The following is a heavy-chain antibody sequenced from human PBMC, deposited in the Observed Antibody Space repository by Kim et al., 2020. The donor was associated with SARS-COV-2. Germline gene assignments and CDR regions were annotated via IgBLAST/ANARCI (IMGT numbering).Heavy chain of an antibody. Sequence: ASVKVSCKASGYTFTSYDINWVRQATGQGLEWMGWMNPNSGNTGYAQKFQGRVTMTRNTSISTAYMELSSLRSEDTAVYYCARVRSARRLLDYYYMDGWGKGTTVTVSS. CDR2: MNPNSGNT. D-gene: IGHD6-6*01. CDR3: ARVRSARRLLDYYYMDG. CDR1: GYTFTSYD. V-gene: IGHV1-8*01. J-gene: IGHJ6*03.